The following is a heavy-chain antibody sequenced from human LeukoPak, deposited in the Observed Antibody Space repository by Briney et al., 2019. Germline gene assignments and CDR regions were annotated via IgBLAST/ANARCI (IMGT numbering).Heavy chain of an antibody. Sequence: GGSLRLSCAASGFTFSSYEMNWVRQAPGKGLEWVSLIYPSGNIYYADSVKGRFTISRDNSKNTLFLQMNSVRAEDTAIYYCARTFVSGDGYKVGYFDYWGQGTLVTVSS. J-gene: IGHJ4*02. CDR2: IYPSGNI. CDR1: GFTFSSYE. D-gene: IGHD5-24*01. CDR3: ARTFVSGDGYKVGYFDY. V-gene: IGHV3-53*01.